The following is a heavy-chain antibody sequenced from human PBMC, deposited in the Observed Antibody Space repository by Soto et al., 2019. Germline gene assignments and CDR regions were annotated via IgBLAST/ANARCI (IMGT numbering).Heavy chain of an antibody. J-gene: IGHJ4*02. V-gene: IGHV3-23*01. CDR1: GFTFSSYA. CDR3: AKDRVYYYGSGSYCDY. CDR2: ISGSGGST. D-gene: IGHD3-10*01. Sequence: GGSLRLSCAASGFTFSSYAMSWVRQAPGKGLEWVSAISGSGGSTYYADSVKGRFTISRDNSKNTLYLQMNSLRAEDTAVYYCAKDRVYYYGSGSYCDYWGQGTLVTVSS.